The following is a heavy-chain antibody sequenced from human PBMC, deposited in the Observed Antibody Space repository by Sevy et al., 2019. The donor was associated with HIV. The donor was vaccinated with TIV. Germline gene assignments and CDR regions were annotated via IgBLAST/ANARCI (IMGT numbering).Heavy chain of an antibody. CDR3: AGAAANYYYAMDV. CDR1: GDSISGYY. Sequence: SETLSLTCTVSGDSISGYYWSWIRQSPGKGLQWIGYIYYNGRTNYDPPLKSRVIISTDTSKNQFSLNLSSVTAADTAIYYCAGAAANYYYAMDVWGQGTTVTVSS. V-gene: IGHV4-59*01. J-gene: IGHJ6*02. CDR2: IYYNGRT.